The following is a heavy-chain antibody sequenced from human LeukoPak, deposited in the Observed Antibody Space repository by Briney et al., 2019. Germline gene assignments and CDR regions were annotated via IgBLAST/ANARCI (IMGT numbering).Heavy chain of an antibody. J-gene: IGHJ4*02. Sequence: TGGSLRLSCAASGFTFSSYWMSWVRQAPGKGLEWVANIKQDGSEKYYVDSVKGRFTISRDNAKNSLYLQMNSLRAEDTAVYYCARSSSGWYKRVPFDYWGQGALVTVSS. CDR2: IKQDGSEK. V-gene: IGHV3-7*01. D-gene: IGHD6-19*01. CDR3: ARSSSGWYKRVPFDY. CDR1: GFTFSSYW.